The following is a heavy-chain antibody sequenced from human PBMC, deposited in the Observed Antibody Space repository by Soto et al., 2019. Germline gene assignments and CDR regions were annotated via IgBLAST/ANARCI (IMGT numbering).Heavy chain of an antibody. Sequence: QVQLQESGPGLVKPSQTLSLTCTVSGGSISSGGYYWSWIRQHPGKGLEWIGYIYYSGSTYYNPSLRRGVTLSVGTSKIQFALKLSSVTAADTAVYYCASYHSIAARLGGFDYWGQGTLVTVSS. D-gene: IGHD6-6*01. J-gene: IGHJ4*02. CDR1: GGSISSGGYY. CDR2: IYYSGST. CDR3: ASYHSIAARLGGFDY. V-gene: IGHV4-31*03.